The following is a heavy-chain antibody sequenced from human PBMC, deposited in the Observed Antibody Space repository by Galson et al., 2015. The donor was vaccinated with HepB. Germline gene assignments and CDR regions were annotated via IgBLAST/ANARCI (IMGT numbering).Heavy chain of an antibody. V-gene: IGHV3-7*03. CDR1: GFTFSSYW. CDR3: ARADSSSWYTPLNFDY. J-gene: IGHJ4*02. Sequence: SLRLSCAASGFTFSSYWMSWVRQAPGKGLEWVANIKQDGSEKYYVDSVKGRFTISRDNAKNSLYLQMNSLRAEDTAVYYCARADSSSWYTPLNFDYWGQGTLVTVSS. CDR2: IKQDGSEK. D-gene: IGHD6-13*01.